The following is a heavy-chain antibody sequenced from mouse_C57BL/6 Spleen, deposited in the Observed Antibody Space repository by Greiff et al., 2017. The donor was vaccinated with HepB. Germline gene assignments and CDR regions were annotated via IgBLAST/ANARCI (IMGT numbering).Heavy chain of an antibody. Sequence: EVQLVESGGGLVQPKGSLKLSCAASGFSFNTYAMNWVRQAPGKGLEWVARIRSKSNNYATYYADSVKDRFTISRDDSESMLYLQMNNLETEDTAMYYCVSSLYDYDGYFDVWGTGTTVTVSS. V-gene: IGHV10-1*01. D-gene: IGHD2-4*01. J-gene: IGHJ1*03. CDR3: VSSLYDYDGYFDV. CDR2: IRSKSNNYAT. CDR1: GFSFNTYA.